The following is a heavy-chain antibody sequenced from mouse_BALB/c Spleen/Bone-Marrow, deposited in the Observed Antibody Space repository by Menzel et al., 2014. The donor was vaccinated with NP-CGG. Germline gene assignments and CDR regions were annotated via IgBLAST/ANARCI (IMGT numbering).Heavy chain of an antibody. J-gene: IGHJ1*01. CDR2: ISYSGST. CDR1: GYSITSDYA. Sequence: ASGPGLVKPSQSLSLTCTVTGYSITSDYAWHWIRQFPGNKLEWMGYISYSGSTSYYPSLKSRISITRDTSKNQFFLQLNSVTTEDTATYYCARSADWYFDVWGAGTTVTVSS. V-gene: IGHV3-2*02. CDR3: ARSADWYFDV.